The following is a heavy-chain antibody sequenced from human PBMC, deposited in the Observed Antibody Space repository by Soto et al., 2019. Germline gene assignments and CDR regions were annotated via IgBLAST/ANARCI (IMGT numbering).Heavy chain of an antibody. Sequence: ASVKVSCKASGYTFTGYAMHWVRQAPGQRLEWMGWINAGNGNTKYSQKFQGRVTITRDTSASTAYMELSSLRSEDTAVYYCARTGLVTIFGVDLYGMDVWGEGTTVTVSS. CDR3: ARTGLVTIFGVDLYGMDV. CDR2: INAGNGNT. D-gene: IGHD3-3*01. J-gene: IGHJ6*04. V-gene: IGHV1-3*01. CDR1: GYTFTGYA.